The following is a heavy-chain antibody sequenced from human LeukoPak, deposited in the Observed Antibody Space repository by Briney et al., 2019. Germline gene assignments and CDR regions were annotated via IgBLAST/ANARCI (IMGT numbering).Heavy chain of an antibody. CDR3: STDVPFTAGGAIVY. J-gene: IGHJ4*02. CDR2: IKNKADGGTT. CDR1: GFTFSNVW. D-gene: IGHD3-16*02. Sequence: GGSLRLSCAASGFTFSNVWMTWVRQAPGKVLEWVGHIKNKADGGTTDYAAPVKGRFTISRDDSKNTMYLQMNSLKTEDTAVYYCSTDVPFTAGGAIVYWGQGTLVTVSS. V-gene: IGHV3-15*01.